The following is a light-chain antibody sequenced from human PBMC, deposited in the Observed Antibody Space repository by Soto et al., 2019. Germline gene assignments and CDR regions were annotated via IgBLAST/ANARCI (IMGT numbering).Light chain of an antibody. CDR1: SSDVGGYNY. Sequence: QSALTQPPSASGAPGHSVPISCTGTSSDVGGYNYVSWYQQHPGKAPKLMIYEVSKRPSGVPDRFSGSKSGNTASLTVSGLQAEDEADYYCSSHAGSKRVFGTGTKVTVL. V-gene: IGLV2-8*01. CDR2: EVS. J-gene: IGLJ1*01. CDR3: SSHAGSKRV.